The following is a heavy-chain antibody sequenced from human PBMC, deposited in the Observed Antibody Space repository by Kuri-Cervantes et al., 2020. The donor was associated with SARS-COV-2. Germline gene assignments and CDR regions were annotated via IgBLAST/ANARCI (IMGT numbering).Heavy chain of an antibody. J-gene: IGHJ4*02. D-gene: IGHD3-22*01. V-gene: IGHV3-48*02. CDR1: GFTFRSYS. CDR2: ISSSSSTI. CDR3: ARDGGGYYDSSGYYGQLGFDY. Sequence: LSLTFAASGFTFRSYSMNWVRQDPGKGLEWVSYISSSSSTIYYADSVKGGFTISRDNAKNSLYLQMNSLRDEDTAVYYCARDGGGYYDSSGYYGQLGFDYWGQGTLVTVSS.